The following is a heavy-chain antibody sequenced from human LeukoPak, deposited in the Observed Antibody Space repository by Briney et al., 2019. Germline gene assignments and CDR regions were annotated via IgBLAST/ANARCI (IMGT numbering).Heavy chain of an antibody. V-gene: IGHV4-59*01. Sequence: PSETLSLTCTVSGGSISSYYWSWIRQPPGKGLEWIGYIYYSGSTNYNPSLKSRVTISVDTSKNQFSLKLSSVTAADTAAYYCARVPIRGYVPAWGQGTLVTVSS. CDR1: GGSISSYY. CDR3: ARVPIRGYVPA. D-gene: IGHD2-2*01. J-gene: IGHJ4*02. CDR2: IYYSGST.